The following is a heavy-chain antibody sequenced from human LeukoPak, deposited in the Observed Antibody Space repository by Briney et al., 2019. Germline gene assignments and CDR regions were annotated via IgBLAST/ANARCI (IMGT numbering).Heavy chain of an antibody. V-gene: IGHV1-18*01. CDR1: GYTFTSYG. J-gene: IGHJ4*02. CDR2: ISAYNGNT. Sequence: ASVKVSCRASGYTFTSYGISWVRQAPGQGLEWMGWISAYNGNTNYAQKLQGRVTMTTDTSTSTAYMDLRSLRSDDTAVYYCARESSSPYGDYASDYWGQGTLVTVSS. CDR3: ARESSSPYGDYASDY. D-gene: IGHD4-17*01.